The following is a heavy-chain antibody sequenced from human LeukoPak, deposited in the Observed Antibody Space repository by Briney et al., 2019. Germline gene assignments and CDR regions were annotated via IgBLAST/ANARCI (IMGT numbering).Heavy chain of an antibody. CDR2: ISGSGGST. J-gene: IGHJ4*02. D-gene: IGHD2-2*01. CDR1: GFTFSSYA. V-gene: IGHV3-23*01. CDR3: ARGGYCSSTSCYAQGDY. Sequence: GGSLRLSCAASGFTFSSYAMSWVRQAPGKGLESVSAISGSGGSTYYADSVKGRFTISRDNSKNTLYLQMNSLRAEDTAVYYCARGGYCSSTSCYAQGDYWGQGTLVTVSS.